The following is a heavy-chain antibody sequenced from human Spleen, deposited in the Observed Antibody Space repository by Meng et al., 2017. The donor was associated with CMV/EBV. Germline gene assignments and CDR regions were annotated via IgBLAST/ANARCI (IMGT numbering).Heavy chain of an antibody. V-gene: IGHV1-18*01. CDR2: ISPYKGHT. J-gene: IGHJ1*01. Sequence: SGYTFTTCGSSWMRRAPGQGLEWVAWISPYKGHTNFAQKFWGRVTLTTDPSTSTAYMELRSLTSDDTAIYYCATDEVLPPTAAATYQHWGQGTLVTVSS. CDR3: ATDEVLPPTAAATYQH. D-gene: IGHD6-13*01. CDR1: GYTFTTCG.